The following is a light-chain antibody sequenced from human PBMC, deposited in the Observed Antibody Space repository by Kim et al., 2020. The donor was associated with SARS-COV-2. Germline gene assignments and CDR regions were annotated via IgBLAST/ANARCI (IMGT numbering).Light chain of an antibody. J-gene: IGLJ2*01. CDR1: SLRRYY. CDR2: GKN. V-gene: IGLV3-19*01. Sequence: SSELTQDPSVSVALGQTVRITCQGDSLRRYYATWYQQRPGQAPVLVIYGKNNWPSGIPDRFSGSSSGNTASLTITGAQAEDEATYYCNSRDSNDKVVFGGGTKVTVL. CDR3: NSRDSNDKVV.